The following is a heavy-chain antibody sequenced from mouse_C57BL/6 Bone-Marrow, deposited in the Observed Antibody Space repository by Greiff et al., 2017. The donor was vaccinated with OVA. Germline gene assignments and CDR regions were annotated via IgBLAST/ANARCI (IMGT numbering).Heavy chain of an antibody. CDR3: TSTTVVEGVDY. Sequence: EVMLVESGGGLVQPGGSMKLSCAASGFTFSDAWMDWVRQSPEKGLEWVAEIRNKANNHATYYAESVKGRFTISRDDSKSRVYLQMNSLVAEDTCIDYCTSTTVVEGVDYWGQGTTLTVSS. D-gene: IGHD1-1*01. V-gene: IGHV6-6*01. CDR1: GFTFSDAW. J-gene: IGHJ2*01. CDR2: IRNKANNHAT.